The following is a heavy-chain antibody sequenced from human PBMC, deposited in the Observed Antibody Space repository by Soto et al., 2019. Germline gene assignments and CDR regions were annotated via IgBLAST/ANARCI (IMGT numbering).Heavy chain of an antibody. CDR2: IYCSGST. CDR1: GVSITNTSYY. Sequence: QLQLQESGPGLVKPSETLSLTCTVSGVSITNTSYYWGWIRQPPGKGLEWIGTIYCSGSTFHNPSLKSRLTISVDTSKNQFSLRLSSVTAADTAVYYCARHGSYWGQGTLVAVSS. J-gene: IGHJ4*02. CDR3: ARHGSY. V-gene: IGHV4-39*01.